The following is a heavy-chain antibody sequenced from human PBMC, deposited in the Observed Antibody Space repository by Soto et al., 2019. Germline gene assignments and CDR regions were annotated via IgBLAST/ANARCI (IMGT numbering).Heavy chain of an antibody. V-gene: IGHV4-34*01. J-gene: IGHJ5*02. CDR3: ARVRYCSSTSCLSWFDP. D-gene: IGHD2-2*01. CDR1: GGSFSGYY. Sequence: SETLSLTCAVYGGSFSGYYWSWIRQPPGKGLEWIGEINHSGSTNYNPSLKSRVTISVDTSKNQFSLKLSSVTAADTAVYYCARVRYCSSTSCLSWFDPWGQGTLVTVSS. CDR2: INHSGST.